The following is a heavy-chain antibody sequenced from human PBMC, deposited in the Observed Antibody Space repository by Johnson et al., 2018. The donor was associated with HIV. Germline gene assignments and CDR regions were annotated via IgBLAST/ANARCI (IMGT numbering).Heavy chain of an antibody. CDR1: GFTFSTYA. V-gene: IGHV3-30-3*01. D-gene: IGHD6-13*01. CDR2: ISYDGSNK. Sequence: QMLLVESGGGVVQPGRSLRLSCAASGFTFSTYAMHWVRQAPGKGLEWVAVISYDGSNKYYAASVKGRFTISRDNAKNSLYLQMTSLRAEDTAVYYCGRDMSSRWGMGDACDIWGQGTMVTVSS. J-gene: IGHJ3*02. CDR3: GRDMSSRWGMGDACDI.